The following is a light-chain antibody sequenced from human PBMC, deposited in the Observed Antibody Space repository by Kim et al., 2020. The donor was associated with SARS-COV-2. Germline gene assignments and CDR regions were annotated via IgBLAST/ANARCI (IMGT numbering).Light chain of an antibody. CDR3: QQYDSHPIT. CDR2: GAS. Sequence: DIQMTQSPSSLSASVGDRVTITCQASQDISNFLNWYQQKPGKAPKLLIYGASNLETGVPSRFSGSGSGTDYTLTISSLQPEDIATYYCQQYDSHPITFGQGTQVEIK. CDR1: QDISNF. J-gene: IGKJ5*01. V-gene: IGKV1-33*01.